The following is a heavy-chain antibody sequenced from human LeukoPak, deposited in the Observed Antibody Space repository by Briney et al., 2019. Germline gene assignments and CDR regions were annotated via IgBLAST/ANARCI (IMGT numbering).Heavy chain of an antibody. J-gene: IGHJ4*02. CDR1: GFTFDDYS. D-gene: IGHD5-12*01. V-gene: IGHV3-9*01. CDR3: AKDRTYSGYDALDY. CDR2: ISWNSGSA. Sequence: SLRLSCAASGFTFDDYSMHWVRQAPGKGLEWVSGISWNSGSAGYADSVKGRFTISRDNAKNSLYLQMNSLRTEDTALYYCAKDRTYSGYDALDYWGQGTLVTVSS.